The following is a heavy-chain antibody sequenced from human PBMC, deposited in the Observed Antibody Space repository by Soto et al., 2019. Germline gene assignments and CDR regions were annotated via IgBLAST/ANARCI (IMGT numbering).Heavy chain of an antibody. CDR1: GFTFSTSG. CDR3: AKDHDEDFGYDLDYFDY. J-gene: IGHJ4*02. D-gene: IGHD5-12*01. V-gene: IGHV3-30*18. Sequence: LRLSCAASGFTFSTSGMHWVRQAPGKGLEWVEVISDDGSKKYYADSVRGRFTISRDNAKNSLYLQMNSLRAEDTAFYYCAKDHDEDFGYDLDYFDYWGQGTLVTVSS. CDR2: ISDDGSKK.